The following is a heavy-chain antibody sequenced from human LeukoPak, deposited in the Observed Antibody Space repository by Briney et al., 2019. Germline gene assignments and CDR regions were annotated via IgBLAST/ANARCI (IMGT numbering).Heavy chain of an antibody. J-gene: IGHJ4*02. V-gene: IGHV3-23*01. CDR2: MSGSGGST. Sequence: GESLRLSWAVSGFTFSSYAMSWVRQPQGKGMEWVSAMSGSGGSTYYADSVKSRFTISRDNSKNTLYLQMNSLRAEDTAVYYCAKDWGELRGGFDYWGQGTLVTVSS. CDR3: AKDWGELRGGFDY. CDR1: GFTFSSYA. D-gene: IGHD1-26*01.